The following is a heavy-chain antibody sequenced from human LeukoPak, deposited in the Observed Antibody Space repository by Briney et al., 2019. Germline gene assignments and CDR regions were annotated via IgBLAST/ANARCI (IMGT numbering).Heavy chain of an antibody. CDR1: GFTFSSYG. D-gene: IGHD3-16*02. J-gene: IGHJ6*02. Sequence: PGRSLRLSCAASGFTFSSYGMHWVRLAPGKGLDWVAVVGHDGGKKYYSDSVKGRFTISRDNSKDIVYLSMTSLRAEDTAVYYCARDVSSYEYDWGSYRSDGMDVWGQGTTVTVSS. V-gene: IGHV3-30*19. CDR3: ARDVSSYEYDWGSYRSDGMDV. CDR2: VGHDGGKK.